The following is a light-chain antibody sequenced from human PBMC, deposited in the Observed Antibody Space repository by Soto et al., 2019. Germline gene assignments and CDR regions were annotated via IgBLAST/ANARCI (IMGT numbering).Light chain of an antibody. J-gene: IGKJ2*01. CDR3: QQYYGAPYT. Sequence: DIVMTQSPDSLAVSLGERATINCKSSQSVLSSSNNKNYLAWYQQKPGQPPKMLIYWASTRESGVPDRLSGSGSGTDFTLTISSLQAEDVAVYYCQQYYGAPYTFGQGTKLEIK. CDR2: WAS. V-gene: IGKV4-1*01. CDR1: QSVLSSSNNKNY.